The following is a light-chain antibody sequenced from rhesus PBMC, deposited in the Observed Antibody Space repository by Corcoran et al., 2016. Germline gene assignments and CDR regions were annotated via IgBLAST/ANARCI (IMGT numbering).Light chain of an antibody. CDR1: QGISSY. Sequence: DIQMSQSPSSLSASVGDRVTITCRASQGISSYLNWYQQKPGKAPKLLIYYANSLESGVPSMFSGSGSGTDYTLTISSLQPEDFATYYCQQGYSTPYSFGQGTKVEIK. J-gene: IGKJ2*01. V-gene: IGKV1-32*03. CDR2: YAN. CDR3: QQGYSTPYS.